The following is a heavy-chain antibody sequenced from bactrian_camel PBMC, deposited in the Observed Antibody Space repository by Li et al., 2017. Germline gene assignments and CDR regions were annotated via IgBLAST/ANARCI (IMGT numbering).Heavy chain of an antibody. D-gene: IGHD1*01. V-gene: IGHV3S55*01. J-gene: IGHJ4*01. CDR3: AAKRSQSGSDWRDPDAYNH. CDR1: GSTYGTYA. CDR2: IDSDGTT. Sequence: QVQLVESGGDSVQAGGSLTLSCVGSGSTYGTYAWFRQAPGKERVGVATIDSDGTTSHADSVKGRFAISKDNANNTLYLQMNSLKPEDTAMYFCAAKRSQSGSDWRDPDAYNHWGSGTQVTVS.